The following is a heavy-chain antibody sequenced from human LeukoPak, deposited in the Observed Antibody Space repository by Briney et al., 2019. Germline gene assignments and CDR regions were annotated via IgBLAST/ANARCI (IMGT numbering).Heavy chain of an antibody. Sequence: GGSLRLSCAASGFTFDDHGMSWVRQVPGKGLEWVSGINWNGGSTGYADSVKGRFTISRDNANNSVFLQMNSLRVEDTATYYCVRDGGTDWYDPWGQGTLVSVSS. D-gene: IGHD3-16*01. CDR1: GFTFDDHG. CDR3: VRDGGTDWYDP. V-gene: IGHV3-20*04. CDR2: INWNGGST. J-gene: IGHJ5*02.